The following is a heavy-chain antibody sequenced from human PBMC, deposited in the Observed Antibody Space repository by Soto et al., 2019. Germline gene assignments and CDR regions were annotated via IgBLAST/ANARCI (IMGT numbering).Heavy chain of an antibody. CDR1: GGSISSSSYY. V-gene: IGHV4-39*01. CDR3: ARRGLVGATTFDY. D-gene: IGHD1-26*01. Sequence: QLQLQESGPGLVKPSETLSLTCTVSGGSISSSSYYWDWIRQPPGKGLEWIGSIYYSGSTYYNPSLKGRVTISADTSKSQFSLKLSSVTAADTAVYYCARRGLVGATTFDYWGQGTLVTVSS. J-gene: IGHJ4*02. CDR2: IYYSGST.